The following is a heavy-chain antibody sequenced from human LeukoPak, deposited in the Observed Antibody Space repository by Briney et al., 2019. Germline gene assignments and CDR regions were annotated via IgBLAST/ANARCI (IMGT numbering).Heavy chain of an antibody. V-gene: IGHV4-59*08. D-gene: IGHD5-18*01. CDR2: IYYSGTT. J-gene: IGHJ4*02. CDR1: GGSISTYY. CDR3: ARRSPGYSYSIDS. Sequence: SETLSLTCTVSGGSISTYYWSWIRQPPGKGLEWIGYIYYSGTTNYNPSLKSRVTISVDTSKNQFSLNLSSATAADTAVYYCARRSPGYSYSIDSWGQGTLVTVSS.